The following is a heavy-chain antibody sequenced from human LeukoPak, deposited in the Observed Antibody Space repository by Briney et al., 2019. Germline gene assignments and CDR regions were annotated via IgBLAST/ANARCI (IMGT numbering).Heavy chain of an antibody. D-gene: IGHD3-10*01. J-gene: IGHJ4*02. Sequence: PSETLSLTCAVYGGSFSGYYWSWLRQPPGKGLEWIGEINHSGSTNYNPSLKSRVTISVDTSKNQFTLKLSSVTAADTAVYYCARSELLWFGGVNSGFDYWGQGTLVTVSS. V-gene: IGHV4-34*01. CDR3: ARSELLWFGGVNSGFDY. CDR1: GGSFSGYY. CDR2: INHSGST.